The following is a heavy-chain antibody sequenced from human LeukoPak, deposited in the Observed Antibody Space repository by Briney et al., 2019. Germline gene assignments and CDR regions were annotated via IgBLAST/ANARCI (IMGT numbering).Heavy chain of an antibody. CDR2: IIPILGIA. Sequence: ASVKVSCKASGGTFSSYAISWVRQAPGQGLEWMGRIIPILGIANYAQKFQGRVTITADKSTSTAYMELSSLRSEDTAVYYCARGEKSKIAVAGTRGWFDPWGQGTLVTVSS. J-gene: IGHJ5*02. CDR1: GGTFSSYA. CDR3: ARGEKSKIAVAGTRGWFDP. V-gene: IGHV1-69*04. D-gene: IGHD6-19*01.